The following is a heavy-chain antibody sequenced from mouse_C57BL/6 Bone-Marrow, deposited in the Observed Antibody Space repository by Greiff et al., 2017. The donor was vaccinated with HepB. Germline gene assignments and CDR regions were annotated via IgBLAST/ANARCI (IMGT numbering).Heavy chain of an antibody. D-gene: IGHD1-1*01. Sequence: EVKLQESGGDLVKPGGSLKLSCAASGFTFSSYGMSWVRQTPDKRLEWVATISSGGSYTYYPDSVKGRFTISRDNAKNTLYLQMSSLKSEDTAMYYCARKGVLRFYWGQGTSVTVSS. V-gene: IGHV5-6*01. CDR3: ARKGVLRFY. J-gene: IGHJ4*01. CDR2: ISSGGSYT. CDR1: GFTFSSYG.